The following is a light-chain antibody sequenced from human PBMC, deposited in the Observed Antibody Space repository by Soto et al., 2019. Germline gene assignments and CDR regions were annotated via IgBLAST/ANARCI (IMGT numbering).Light chain of an antibody. CDR3: SSYTSSSTLV. CDR1: SSDVGSYNL. Sequence: QSALTQPASVSGSPGQSIIISCTGTSSDVGSYNLVSWYQQYPGKAPKLIIYETKKRPSGISYRFSGSKSGNTASLTISGLQAEDEADYYCSSYTSSSTLVFGTGTKVTVL. J-gene: IGLJ1*01. V-gene: IGLV2-14*02. CDR2: ETK.